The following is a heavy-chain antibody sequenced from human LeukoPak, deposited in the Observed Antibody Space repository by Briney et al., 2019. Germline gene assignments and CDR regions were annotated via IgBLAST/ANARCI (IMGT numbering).Heavy chain of an antibody. J-gene: IGHJ6*04. CDR2: IYPGDSDT. Sequence: GESLKISCKGSGYSFTDYWIGRVRQMPGKGLEWMGVIYPGDSDTRYSPPFQGQVTISAVNSISTTYLQWSSLTASDTAMYYCARVVGEYNSAWMDVWGKGTTVTVSS. D-gene: IGHD6-19*01. V-gene: IGHV5-51*01. CDR3: ARVVGEYNSAWMDV. CDR1: GYSFTDYW.